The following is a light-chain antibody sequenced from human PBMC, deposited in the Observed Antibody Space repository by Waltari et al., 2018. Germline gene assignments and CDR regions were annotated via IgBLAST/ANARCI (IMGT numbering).Light chain of an antibody. CDR2: DGN. J-gene: IGLJ2*01. V-gene: IGLV2-11*01. CDR1: SSDAGYHKY. CDR3: CSYAGSYVI. Sequence: QSGLTQPRPVSGPPGQSVTISCTGISSDAGYHKYLSWYQHHPGQAPNLMIYDGNKRPSGVPDRFSGSKSANTASLTISGLQAEDEADYSCCSYAGSYVIFGEGTKLTVL.